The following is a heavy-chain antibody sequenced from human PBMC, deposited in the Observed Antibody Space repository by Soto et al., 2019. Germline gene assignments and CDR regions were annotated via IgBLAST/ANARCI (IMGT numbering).Heavy chain of an antibody. Sequence: SEALSLTCAVPGGSISSSYWSWFRQPPGKGLEWIGYIYYSGSTNYNPSLKSRVTISVDTSKNQFSLKLSSVTAADTAVYYCAGTMVRGGKHYYYYGMDVWGQGTTVTVSS. CDR2: IYYSGST. J-gene: IGHJ6*02. CDR3: AGTMVRGGKHYYYYGMDV. V-gene: IGHV4-59*01. D-gene: IGHD3-10*01. CDR1: GGSISSSY.